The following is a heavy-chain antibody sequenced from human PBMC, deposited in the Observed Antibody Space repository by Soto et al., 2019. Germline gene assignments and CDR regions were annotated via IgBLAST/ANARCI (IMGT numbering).Heavy chain of an antibody. CDR2: IYPGDSDT. CDR1: GYSFTSYW. D-gene: IGHD6-13*01. V-gene: IGHV5-51*01. Sequence: PGESLKISCKGSGYSFTSYWIGWVRQMPGKGLEWMGIIYPGDSDTRYSPSFQGQVTISADKSISTAYLQMNSLRAEDTAVYYCARAEEVWQQLVQYYYGMDVWGQGTTVTVSS. J-gene: IGHJ6*02. CDR3: ARAEEVWQQLVQYYYGMDV.